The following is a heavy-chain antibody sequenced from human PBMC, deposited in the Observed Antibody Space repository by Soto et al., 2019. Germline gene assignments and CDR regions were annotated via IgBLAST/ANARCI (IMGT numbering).Heavy chain of an antibody. J-gene: IGHJ5*01. CDR1: GFTFSTSP. Sequence: LVESGGGVVQPGRSLRLSCAASGFTFSTSPMHWVRQAPGKGLEWVAAISFGGRKKYYADAVRGRFSISRDNSNNNLYLKMNSLRREDTSVYYCGGGGPPPVMAIGTWLMFAFWGQGTLVSVSS. D-gene: IGHD3-16*01. CDR3: GGGGPPPVMAIGTWLMFAF. CDR2: ISFGGRKK. V-gene: IGHV3-30*04.